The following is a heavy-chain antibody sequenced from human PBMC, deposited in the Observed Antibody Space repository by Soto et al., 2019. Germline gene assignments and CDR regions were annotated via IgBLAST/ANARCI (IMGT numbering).Heavy chain of an antibody. D-gene: IGHD2-15*01. CDR3: ARGSTYCSGGSCYLEYYYYYYMDV. J-gene: IGHJ6*03. V-gene: IGHV1-8*01. CDR1: GYTFTSYD. Sequence: ASVKVSCKASGYTFTSYDINWVRQATGQGLEWMGWMNPNSGNTGYAQKFQGRVTMTRNTSISTAYMELSSLRSEDTAVYYCARGSTYCSGGSCYLEYYYYYYMDVWGKGTTVTVSS. CDR2: MNPNSGNT.